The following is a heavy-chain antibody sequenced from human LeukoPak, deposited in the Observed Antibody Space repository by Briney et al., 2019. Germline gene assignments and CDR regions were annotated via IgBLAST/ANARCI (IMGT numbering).Heavy chain of an antibody. J-gene: IGHJ4*02. Sequence: PSETLSLTCTVSGGSISSYYWSWIRQPPGKGLEWIGYIYYSGSTNYNPSLKSRVTISVDTSKNQFSLKLSSVTAADTAVYYCARGLASGYDNYPDYWGQGTPVTVSS. V-gene: IGHV4-59*01. D-gene: IGHD5-12*01. CDR3: ARGLASGYDNYPDY. CDR1: GGSISSYY. CDR2: IYYSGST.